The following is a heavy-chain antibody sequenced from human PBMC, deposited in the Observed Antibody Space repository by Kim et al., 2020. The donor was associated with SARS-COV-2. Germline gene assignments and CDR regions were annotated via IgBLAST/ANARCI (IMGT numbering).Heavy chain of an antibody. Sequence: GGSLRLSCAASGFTFSSYAMSWVRQAPGKGLEWVSAISGSGGSTYYADSVKGRFTISRDNSKNTLYLQMNSLRAEDTAVYYCAKASWIQLWLQVGPNFDYWRQGTLVTVSS. CDR2: ISGSGGST. CDR1: GFTFSSYA. J-gene: IGHJ4*02. D-gene: IGHD5-18*01. V-gene: IGHV3-23*01. CDR3: AKASWIQLWLQVGPNFDY.